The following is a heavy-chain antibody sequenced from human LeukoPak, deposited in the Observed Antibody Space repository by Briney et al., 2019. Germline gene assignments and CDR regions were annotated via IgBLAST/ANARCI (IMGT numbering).Heavy chain of an antibody. CDR2: IAYHGNTE. CDR1: GFTISSHG. Sequence: GGSLRLSCAVSGFTISSHGMHWVRQAPGKGPEWVAMIAYHGNTEYYGDSVKGRFTISRDNSKNTLYLQMDSLRAEDPAVQHCAKDWGSGGWYNYFDPWGQGTLVTVSS. J-gene: IGHJ5*02. V-gene: IGHV3-30*18. CDR3: AKDWGSGGWYNYFDP. D-gene: IGHD6-19*01.